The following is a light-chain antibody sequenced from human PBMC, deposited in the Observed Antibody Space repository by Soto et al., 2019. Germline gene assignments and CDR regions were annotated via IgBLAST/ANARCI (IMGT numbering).Light chain of an antibody. V-gene: IGKV3-20*01. CDR1: QDVGTNY. CDR2: GAS. J-gene: IGKJ2*01. CDR3: QQFINSPYMYT. Sequence: EIVLTQSPGTLSLSPGEAATLSCRSSQDVGTNYVAWYQQKPGQAPRLLIFGASSRASGVPDRFSGSGSGTGFTLTISRLEPEDSAVYFCQQFINSPYMYTFGQGTKLEI.